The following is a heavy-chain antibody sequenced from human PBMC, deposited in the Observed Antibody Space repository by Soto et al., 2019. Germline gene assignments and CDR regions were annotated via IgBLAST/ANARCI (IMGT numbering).Heavy chain of an antibody. J-gene: IGHJ4*02. CDR1: GYTFTSYY. CDR2: INPSGGST. D-gene: IGHD3-10*01. V-gene: IGHV1-46*01. Sequence: SSVKVSCKPSGYTFTSYYMHWVRQAPGQGLEWMGIINPSGGSTSYAQKFQGRVTMTRDTSTSTVYMELSSLRSEDTAVYYCATSRARVRGVISIWGQGTLVTVSS. CDR3: ATSRARVRGVISI.